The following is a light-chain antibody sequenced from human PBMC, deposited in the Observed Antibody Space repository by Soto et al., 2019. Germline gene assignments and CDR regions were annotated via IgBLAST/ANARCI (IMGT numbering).Light chain of an antibody. Sequence: DIQMTQSPSSLSASVGDRVTITCRASQNIGVYLNWYQKKPGKAPVLLIFDGSRLEAGAPSRFSGSGLGTEFSFTISSLQPEDFATYYCQQYENLPVTFGGGTKVDIK. V-gene: IGKV1-33*01. CDR2: DGS. CDR1: QNIGVY. J-gene: IGKJ4*01. CDR3: QQYENLPVT.